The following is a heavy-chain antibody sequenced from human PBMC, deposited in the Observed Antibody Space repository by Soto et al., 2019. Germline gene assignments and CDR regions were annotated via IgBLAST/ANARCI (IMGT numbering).Heavy chain of an antibody. Sequence: QITLKESGPTLVKPTQTLTLTCTFSGFSLSTGGVGVGWIRQPPGKALEWLALIYWDDDKRYSPSLKSRLTLTTDTSKNQVVLTMTNMDSVDTATYYCAHSRCGGDCLRSYSSHYSYGMDVWGQGTTVTVSS. V-gene: IGHV2-5*02. CDR1: GFSLSTGGVG. CDR3: AHSRCGGDCLRSYSSHYSYGMDV. J-gene: IGHJ6*02. CDR2: IYWDDDK. D-gene: IGHD2-21*02.